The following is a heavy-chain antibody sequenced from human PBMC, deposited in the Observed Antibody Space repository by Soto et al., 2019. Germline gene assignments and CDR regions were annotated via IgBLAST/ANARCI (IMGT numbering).Heavy chain of an antibody. Sequence: SETLSLTCTVSGGSISSGDYYWSWIRQPPGKGLEWIGYIYYSGSTYYSPSLKSRVTISVDRSKNQFSLKLSSVTAADTAVYYCARGSKYSSSPRSHYFDYWGQGTLVTVSS. CDR3: ARGSKYSSSPRSHYFDY. CDR2: IYYSGST. D-gene: IGHD6-6*01. J-gene: IGHJ4*02. V-gene: IGHV4-30-4*01. CDR1: GGSISSGDYY.